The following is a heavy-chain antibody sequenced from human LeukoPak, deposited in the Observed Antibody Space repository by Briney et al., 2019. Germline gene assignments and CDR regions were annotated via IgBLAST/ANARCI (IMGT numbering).Heavy chain of an antibody. J-gene: IGHJ6*02. V-gene: IGHV1-8*01. CDR1: GYTFTSYD. CDR3: ARAEHYGSGGWGMDV. Sequence: ASVKVSCKASGYTFTSYDINWVRQATGQGREWMGWMNPNSGNTGYAQKFQGRVTMTRNTSISTAYMELSSLRSEDTAVYYCARAEHYGSGGWGMDVWGQGTTVTVSS. CDR2: MNPNSGNT. D-gene: IGHD3-10*01.